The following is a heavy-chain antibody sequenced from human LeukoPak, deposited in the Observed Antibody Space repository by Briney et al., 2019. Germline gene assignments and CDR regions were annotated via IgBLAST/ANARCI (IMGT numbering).Heavy chain of an antibody. V-gene: IGHV3-48*03. J-gene: IGHJ4*02. CDR1: GFIFSSYE. Sequence: PGGSLRLSCAASGFIFSSYEMNWVRQAPGKGLEWVSYISSSGSTIYYADSVKGRFTISRDNAKNSLYLQMNSLRAEDTALYYCARDQYYYDSSGYYNDYWGQGTLVTVSS. CDR3: ARDQYYYDSSGYYNDY. CDR2: ISSSGSTI. D-gene: IGHD3-22*01.